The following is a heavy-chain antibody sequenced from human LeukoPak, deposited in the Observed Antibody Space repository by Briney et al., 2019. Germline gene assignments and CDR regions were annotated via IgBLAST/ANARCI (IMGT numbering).Heavy chain of an antibody. CDR3: ASGQWLVHLYFQH. J-gene: IGHJ1*01. CDR1: GGSISSGSYY. Sequence: SETLSLTCTVSGGSISSGSYYWSWIRQPAGKGLEWIGRIYTSGSTNYNPSLKSRVTISVDTSKNQFSLKLSSVTAADTAVYYCASGQWLVHLYFQHWGQGTLVTVSS. V-gene: IGHV4-61*02. D-gene: IGHD6-19*01. CDR2: IYTSGST.